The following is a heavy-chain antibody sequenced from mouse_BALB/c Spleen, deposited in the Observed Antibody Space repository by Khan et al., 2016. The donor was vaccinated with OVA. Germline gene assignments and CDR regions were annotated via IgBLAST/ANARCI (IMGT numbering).Heavy chain of an antibody. Sequence: EVQLQESGPSLVKPSQTLSLTCSVTGDSITSGFWNWIRKFPGNKFEYLGYITYSGNIYYNPSLKSRISITRDTSKSQYYLQLNSVTTEDTPTYYCARSYGSWAMDYWGQGTSVTVAS. V-gene: IGHV3-8*02. CDR3: ARSYGSWAMDY. CDR2: ITYSGNI. D-gene: IGHD1-1*01. J-gene: IGHJ4*01. CDR1: GDSITSGF.